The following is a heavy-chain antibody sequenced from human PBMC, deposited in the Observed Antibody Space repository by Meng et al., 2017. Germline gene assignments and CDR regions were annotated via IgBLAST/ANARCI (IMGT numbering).Heavy chain of an antibody. V-gene: IGHV3-7*01. CDR1: GFTFSSYW. CDR3: ARDVSSGWQMTTYYYYGMDV. J-gene: IGHJ6*02. CDR2: IKQDGSEK. D-gene: IGHD6-19*01. Sequence: ETLSLTCAASGFTFSSYWMSWVRQAPGKGLEWVANIKQDGSEKYYVDSVKGRFTISRDNAKNSLSLQMNSLRAEDTAVYYCARDVSSGWQMTTYYYYGMDVWGQGTTVTVSS.